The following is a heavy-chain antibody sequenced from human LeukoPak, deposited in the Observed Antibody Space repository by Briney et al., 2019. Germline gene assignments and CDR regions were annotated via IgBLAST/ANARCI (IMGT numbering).Heavy chain of an antibody. CDR1: GFTFSSYA. J-gene: IGHJ3*02. D-gene: IGHD3-3*01. Sequence: GGSLRLSCAASGFTFSSYAMSWVRQAPGKGLEWVSAISGSGGSTYYADSVKGRFTISRDNSKNTLYLQMNSLRAEDTAVYYCAKDDSILEWLSIDAFDIWGQGTMVTVSS. CDR3: AKDDSILEWLSIDAFDI. CDR2: ISGSGGST. V-gene: IGHV3-23*01.